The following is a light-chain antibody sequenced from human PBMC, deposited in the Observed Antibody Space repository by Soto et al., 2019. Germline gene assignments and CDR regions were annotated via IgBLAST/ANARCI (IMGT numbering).Light chain of an antibody. CDR3: QTWGTGIWV. Sequence: QLVLAQSPSASASLGASVKLTCTLSSGHSSYAIAWHQQQPETGPRYLMKLNRDGSHSKGDGIPDRFSGSSSGAERYLTISSLQSEDEADYYCQTWGTGIWVFGGGTKLSVL. CDR2: LNRDGSH. CDR1: SGHSSYA. J-gene: IGLJ3*02. V-gene: IGLV4-69*01.